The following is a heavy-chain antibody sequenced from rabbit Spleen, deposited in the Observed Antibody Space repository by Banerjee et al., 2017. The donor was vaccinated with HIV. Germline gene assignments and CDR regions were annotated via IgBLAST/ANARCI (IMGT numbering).Heavy chain of an antibody. CDR3: ARGSATMTMVITGYYLTL. Sequence: QSLEESGGDLVKPGASLTLTCTASGFSFSSSYYMCWVRQAPGKGLECVACIYGDNSGSTYYASWAKGRFTISKTSSTTVDLKMTSLTAADTATYFCARGSATMTMVITGYYLTLWGPGTLVTVS. CDR1: GFSFSSSYY. CDR2: IYGDNSGST. D-gene: IGHD2-1*01. J-gene: IGHJ4*01. V-gene: IGHV1S40*01.